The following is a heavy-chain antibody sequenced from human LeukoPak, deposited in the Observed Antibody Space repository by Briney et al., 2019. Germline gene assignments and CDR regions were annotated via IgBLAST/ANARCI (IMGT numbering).Heavy chain of an antibody. CDR2: INPNSGGT. V-gene: IGHV1-8*02. J-gene: IGHJ4*02. CDR3: ATHPPAAAEPYYFDY. Sequence: ASVKVSCKASGYTFTSYAMNWVRQAPGQGLEWMGWINPNSGGTNYAQKFQGRVTMTEDTSTDTAYMELSSLRSEDTAVYYCATHPPAAAEPYYFDYWGQGTLVTVSS. D-gene: IGHD6-13*01. CDR1: GYTFTSYA.